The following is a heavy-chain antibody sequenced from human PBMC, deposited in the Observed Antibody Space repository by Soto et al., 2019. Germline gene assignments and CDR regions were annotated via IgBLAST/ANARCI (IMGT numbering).Heavy chain of an antibody. CDR1: GFTFSDYI. D-gene: IGHD3-10*01. J-gene: IGHJ4*02. V-gene: IGHV3-30-3*01. Sequence: LRLSCAASGFTFSDYIMHWVRQAPGEGLEWVAMVLHDGNNKYYADSVKGRFTISRDNSKNTLYLQMNSLRTEDTAMYYCARDDEDGSYCDLGYWGQGTLVTVSS. CDR3: ARDDEDGSYCDLGY. CDR2: VLHDGNNK.